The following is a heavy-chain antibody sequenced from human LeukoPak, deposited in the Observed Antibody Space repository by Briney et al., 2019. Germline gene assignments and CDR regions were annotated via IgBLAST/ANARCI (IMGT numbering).Heavy chain of an antibody. D-gene: IGHD3-16*01. CDR2: IYYTGNT. J-gene: IGHJ6*03. CDR3: ARVGYDYVWGSPIPHYYYMDV. Sequence: SSETLSLTCAVSGGSISSGGYSWSWIRQPPGKAMEFIAYIYYTGNTYLNPSLKSRVTISVDTSKNQFSLKLSSVTAADTAVYYCARVGYDYVWGSPIPHYYYMDVWGKGTTVTVSS. V-gene: IGHV4-30-4*07. CDR1: GGSISSGGYS.